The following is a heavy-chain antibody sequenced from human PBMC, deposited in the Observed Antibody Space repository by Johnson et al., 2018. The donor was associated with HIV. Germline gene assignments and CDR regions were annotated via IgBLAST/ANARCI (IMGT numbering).Heavy chain of an antibody. D-gene: IGHD5-24*01. J-gene: IGHJ3*02. CDR3: TTELLRWLQGENAFDI. V-gene: IGHV3-15*01. CDR2: IKSKTDGGTT. CDR1: GLTFSNAW. Sequence: EVQLVESGGGLVKPGGSLRLSCAASGLTFSNAWMSWVRQAPGKGLEWVGRIKSKTDGGTTDYAAPVKGRFTISRDDSKNTLYLQMNSLKTEDTAVYYCTTELLRWLQGENAFDIWGQGTMVTVSS.